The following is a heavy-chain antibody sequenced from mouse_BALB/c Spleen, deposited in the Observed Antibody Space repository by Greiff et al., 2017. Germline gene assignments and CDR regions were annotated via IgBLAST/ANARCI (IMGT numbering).Heavy chain of an antibody. V-gene: IGHV14-3*02. CDR2: IDPANGNT. CDR3: ARGRMILYAMDY. J-gene: IGHJ4*01. D-gene: IGHD2-3*01. Sequence: EVQLVESGAELVKPGASVKLSCTASGFNIKDTYMHWVKQRPEQGLEWIGRIDPANGNTKYDPKFQGKATITADTSSNTAYLQLSSLTSEDTAVYYCARGRMILYAMDYWGQGTSVTVSS. CDR1: GFNIKDTY.